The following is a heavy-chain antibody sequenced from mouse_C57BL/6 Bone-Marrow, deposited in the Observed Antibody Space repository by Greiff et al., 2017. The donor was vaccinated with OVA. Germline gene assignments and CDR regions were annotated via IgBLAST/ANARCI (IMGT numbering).Heavy chain of an antibody. D-gene: IGHD1-1*01. CDR2: ILPSIGRT. CDR1: DSEVFPIAY. CDR3: AREGLLRWYFDV. V-gene: IGHV15-2*01. Sequence: QVQLQQSGSELRSPGSSVKLSCKDFDSEVFPIAYMSWVRQKPGHGFEWIGGILPSIGRTLYGEKFEDKATLDADTLSNTAYLELNSLTSEDSAIYYCAREGLLRWYFDVWGTGTTVTVSS. J-gene: IGHJ1*03.